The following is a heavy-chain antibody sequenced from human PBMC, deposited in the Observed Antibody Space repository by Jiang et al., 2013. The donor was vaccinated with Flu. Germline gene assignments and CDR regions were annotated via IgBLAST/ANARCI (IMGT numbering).Heavy chain of an antibody. CDR2: IYWDDVK. J-gene: IGHJ4*02. CDR3: AHRLHDYDNIGYPFDY. CDR1: GFSLTADEEG. Sequence: KPTQTLTLTCTFSGFSLTADEEGVGWIRQTPGKALECLALIYWDDVKRYSPSLKNRLTISKDTSENQVFLTMTNMGPVDTATYYCAHRLHDYDNIGYPFDYWGQGTLVTVSS. D-gene: IGHD3-22*01. V-gene: IGHV2-5*02.